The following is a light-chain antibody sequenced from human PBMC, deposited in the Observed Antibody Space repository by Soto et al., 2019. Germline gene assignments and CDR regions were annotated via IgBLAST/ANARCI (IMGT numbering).Light chain of an antibody. CDR3: SSYTSSNTLEV. V-gene: IGLV2-14*01. CDR2: EVS. J-gene: IGLJ1*01. CDR1: SVGASNY. Sequence: SVLIQPASVSGSPGQSITISCTGTSVGASNYVSWYQHHPHRAPKLLIYEVSYRPSGVSNRFSGSKSGNTASLTISGLQAEDEADYYCSSYTSSNTLEVFGIGTKVTVL.